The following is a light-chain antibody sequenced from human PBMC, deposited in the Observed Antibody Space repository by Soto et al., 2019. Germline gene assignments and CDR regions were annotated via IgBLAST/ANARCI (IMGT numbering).Light chain of an antibody. CDR3: QQSARVPRT. J-gene: IGKJ2*01. Sequence: EVVLTQSPGTLSLSPGERVTLSCRASQSVASSYLAWYQQKPGRAPRLLFYSASSRATGIPDRFSGSGSGTDFTLTISSLQPEDFATYYCQQSARVPRTFGQGTKLEIK. CDR2: SAS. CDR1: QSVASSY. V-gene: IGKV3-20*01.